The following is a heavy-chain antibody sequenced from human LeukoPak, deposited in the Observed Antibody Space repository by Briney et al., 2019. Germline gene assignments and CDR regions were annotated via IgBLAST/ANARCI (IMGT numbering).Heavy chain of an antibody. V-gene: IGHV4-34*01. CDR1: GGTFSGYY. Sequence: SETLSLTCAVYGGTFSGYYWSWIRQPPGKGLEWIGEINHSGSTNYNPSLKSRVTISVDTSKNQFSLKLSSVTAADTAVYYCARGDFWSGYPYCDYWGQGTLVTVSS. D-gene: IGHD3-3*01. J-gene: IGHJ4*02. CDR3: ARGDFWSGYPYCDY. CDR2: INHSGST.